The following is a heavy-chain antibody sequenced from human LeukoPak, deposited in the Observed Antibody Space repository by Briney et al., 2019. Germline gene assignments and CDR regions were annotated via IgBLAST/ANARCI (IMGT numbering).Heavy chain of an antibody. V-gene: IGHV3-48*04. CDR2: ISNSGSTI. CDR1: GFTFSRYT. D-gene: IGHD5-12*01. Sequence: PGGSLTLSCAASGFTFSRYTMNWVRQAPGKGLEWVSYISNSGSTIYYADSVKRRFTISRDNAKNSLYLQMNSLRAEDTAVYYCARARMVATFYYYYYMDVWGKGTTVTVSS. J-gene: IGHJ6*03. CDR3: ARARMVATFYYYYYMDV.